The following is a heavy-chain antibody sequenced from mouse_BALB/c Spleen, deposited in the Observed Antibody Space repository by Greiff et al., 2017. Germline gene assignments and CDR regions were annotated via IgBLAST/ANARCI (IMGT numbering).Heavy chain of an antibody. J-gene: IGHJ4*01. CDR1: GFTFSSFG. CDR3: ARGKYGNYYAMDY. D-gene: IGHD2-10*02. CDR2: ISSGSSTI. V-gene: IGHV5-17*02. Sequence: EVHLVESGGGLVQPGGSRKLSCAASGFTFSSFGMHWVRQAPEKGLEWVAYISSGSSTIYYADTVKGRFTISRDNPKNTLFLQMTSLRSADTAMYYCARGKYGNYYAMDYWGQGTSVTVSS.